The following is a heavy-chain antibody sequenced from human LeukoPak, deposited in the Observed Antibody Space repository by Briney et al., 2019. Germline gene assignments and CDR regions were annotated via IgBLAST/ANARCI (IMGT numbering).Heavy chain of an antibody. V-gene: IGHV1-18*01. Sequence: ASVKVSCKASGYTFTSYGISWVRQAPGQGLEWMGWISAYNGNTNYAQKLQGRVTMTTDTSTSTAYMELRSLRSGDTAVYYCARASTVVTYFSYWGQGTLVTVSS. J-gene: IGHJ4*02. CDR3: ARASTVVTYFSY. CDR1: GYTFTSYG. D-gene: IGHD4-23*01. CDR2: ISAYNGNT.